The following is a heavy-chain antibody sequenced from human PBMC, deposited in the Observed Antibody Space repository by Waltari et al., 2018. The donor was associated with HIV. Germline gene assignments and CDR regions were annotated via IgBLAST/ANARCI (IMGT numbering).Heavy chain of an antibody. D-gene: IGHD3-16*01. CDR1: GFTFSSYS. Sequence: EVQLVESGGGLVQPGGSLRLSCAASGFTFSSYSVNWVRQAPGKGLEWISYSDYSSTFINYADSVRGRFTISRDNAKNSLYLQMNSLRDEDTAVYFCARVLEYYGMDVWGQGTTVAVSS. V-gene: IGHV3-48*02. CDR3: ARVLEYYGMDV. J-gene: IGHJ6*02. CDR2: SDYSSTFI.